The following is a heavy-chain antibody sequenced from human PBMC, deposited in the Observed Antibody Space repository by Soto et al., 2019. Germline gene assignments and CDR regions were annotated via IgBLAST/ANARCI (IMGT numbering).Heavy chain of an antibody. Sequence: GASVKVSCKASGYTFTSYGISWVRQAPGQGLEWMGWISAYNGNTNYAQKLQGRVTMTTDTSTSTAYMELRSLRSDDTAVYYCARGGSTYYYDSSGYYVDYWGQGTLVTVSS. J-gene: IGHJ4*02. CDR1: GYTFTSYG. CDR3: ARGGSTYYYDSSGYYVDY. V-gene: IGHV1-18*01. CDR2: ISAYNGNT. D-gene: IGHD3-22*01.